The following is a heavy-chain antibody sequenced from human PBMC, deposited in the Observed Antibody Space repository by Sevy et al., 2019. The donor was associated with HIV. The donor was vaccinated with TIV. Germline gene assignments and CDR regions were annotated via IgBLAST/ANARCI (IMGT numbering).Heavy chain of an antibody. CDR3: ARSPPVVVVPGAPSWFDP. CDR2: INESGIT. D-gene: IGHD2-2*01. V-gene: IGHV4-34*01. J-gene: IGHJ5*02. Sequence: SETLSLTCAVHDGSFSGYYWNWIRQLPGKGLEWIGEINESGITYYNPSLKSRVTISVDTYKKQFSLKRNSVTAVDSAVYFCARSPPVVVVPGAPSWFDPWGQGTLVTVSS. CDR1: DGSFSGYY.